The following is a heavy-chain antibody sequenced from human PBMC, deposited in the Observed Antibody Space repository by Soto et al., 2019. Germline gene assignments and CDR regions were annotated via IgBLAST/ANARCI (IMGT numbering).Heavy chain of an antibody. CDR1: GGSINNYY. J-gene: IGHJ4*02. CDR2: IYYSGST. Sequence: PSETLSLTCTVSGGSINNYYWSWFRQPPGKGLEWIGYIYYSGSTTYKPSLKSRVTISVDTSKNQFFLKLNSVTAADTAVYYCARLGGYYQAFDQWGQGSLVNVS. D-gene: IGHD3-22*01. CDR3: ARLGGYYQAFDQ. V-gene: IGHV4-59*08.